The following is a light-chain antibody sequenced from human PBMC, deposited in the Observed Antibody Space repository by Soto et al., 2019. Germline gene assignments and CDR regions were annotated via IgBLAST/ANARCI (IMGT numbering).Light chain of an antibody. J-gene: IGKJ1*01. CDR1: QSVNFN. CDR3: QQYGNSPQT. CDR2: GTS. V-gene: IGKV3-20*01. Sequence: EIMMTHSPDTLSVSPWEIATLSCRASQSVNFNLAWYQQKPGQAPRLLIYGTSSRATGIPNRFSGSGSGTDFTLTISRLEPEDFAVYYCQQYGNSPQTFGQGTKVDIK.